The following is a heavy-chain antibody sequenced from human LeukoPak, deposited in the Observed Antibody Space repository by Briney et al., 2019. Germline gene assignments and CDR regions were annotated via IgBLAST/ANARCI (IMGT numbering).Heavy chain of an antibody. CDR2: ISSSSSYI. D-gene: IGHD5-12*01. Sequence: GGSLRLSCAASGFTSSSYSMNWVRQAPGKGLEWVSSISSSSSYIYYADSLKGRFTISRDNAKNSLYLQMNSLRAEDTAVYYCARGERYSGYDSLGDYWGQGTLVTVSS. V-gene: IGHV3-21*01. CDR1: GFTSSSYS. CDR3: ARGERYSGYDSLGDY. J-gene: IGHJ4*02.